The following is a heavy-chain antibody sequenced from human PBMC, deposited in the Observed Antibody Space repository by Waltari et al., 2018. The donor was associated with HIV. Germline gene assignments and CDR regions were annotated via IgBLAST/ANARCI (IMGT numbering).Heavy chain of an antibody. CDR1: GFAFGNVA. CDR3: ARGYSSSRWIPLYH. CDR2: FWSDGVEI. D-gene: IGHD6-6*01. V-gene: IGHV3-33*01. Sequence: QVQLVESGGGVVQPGTSLTLSCAVPGFAFGNVAIHWVRQSPGKGLEWLAFFWSDGVEISYADSVKGRFTISKDSSQKTLYLHLTSLRAEDTALYYCARGYSSSRWIPLYHWGRGTLVTVSS. J-gene: IGHJ4*02.